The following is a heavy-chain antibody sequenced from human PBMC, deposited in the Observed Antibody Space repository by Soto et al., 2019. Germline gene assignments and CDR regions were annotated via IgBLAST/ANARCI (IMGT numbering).Heavy chain of an antibody. CDR3: ARRASR. J-gene: IGHJ3*01. CDR1: GFTFSSSE. D-gene: IGHD1-26*01. CDR2: IHPSGQPI. V-gene: IGHV3-48*03. Sequence: EVQLVESGGGLVQPGVSLRLSCAVSGFTFSSSEMYWVRQAPGKGLEWISYIHPSGQPIFYADSVKGRFTISRDNANNSLFLQMNSLRAEDTAVYYCARRASRWCQGTLGTVSS.